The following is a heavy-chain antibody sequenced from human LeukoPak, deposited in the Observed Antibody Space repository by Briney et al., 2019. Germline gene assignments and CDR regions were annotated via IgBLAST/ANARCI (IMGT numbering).Heavy chain of an antibody. CDR3: ARVRYYYGSGSYWRAFDI. V-gene: IGHV3-21*01. CDR2: ISTRSNLI. Sequence: GGSLRLSCAASGFSFSDYGMNWVRQAPGKGLEWVSFISTRSNLIYDADSVKGRFTISRDNSKNTLYLQMNSLRPEDTAVYYCARVRYYYGSGSYWRAFDIWGQGTMVTVSS. D-gene: IGHD3-10*01. CDR1: GFSFSDYG. J-gene: IGHJ3*02.